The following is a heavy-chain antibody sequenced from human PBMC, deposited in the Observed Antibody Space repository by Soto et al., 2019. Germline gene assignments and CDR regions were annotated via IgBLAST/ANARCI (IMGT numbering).Heavy chain of an antibody. CDR2: IWYDGSNK. CDR1: GFTFSSYG. CDR3: ARVYYDSSGYPDY. J-gene: IGHJ4*02. Sequence: GGSLRLSCAASGFTFSSYGMHWVRQAPGKGLEWVAVIWYDGSNKYYAGSVKGRFTISRDNSKNTLYLQMNSLRAEDTAVYYCARVYYDSSGYPDYWGQGTLVTVSS. D-gene: IGHD3-22*01. V-gene: IGHV3-33*01.